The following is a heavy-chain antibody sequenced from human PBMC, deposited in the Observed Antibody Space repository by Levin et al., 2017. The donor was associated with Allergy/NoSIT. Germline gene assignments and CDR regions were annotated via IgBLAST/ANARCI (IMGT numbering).Heavy chain of an antibody. V-gene: IGHV4-39*01. D-gene: IGHD4-23*01. CDR1: GVSISSGSYF. CDR3: ASETPSATVAHSYSVDY. J-gene: IGHJ4*02. CDR2: ISYGGGT. Sequence: SQTLSLTCSVSGVSISSGSYFWAWIRQPPGKGLEWVGTISYGGGTYYNPSLQSRVTVSVDTSKNQFSLPLTSVTAADTAIYFCASETPSATVAHSYSVDYWGQGTLVTVSA.